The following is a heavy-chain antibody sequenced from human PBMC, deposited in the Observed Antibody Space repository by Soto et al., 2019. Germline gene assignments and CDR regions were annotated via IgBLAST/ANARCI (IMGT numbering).Heavy chain of an antibody. CDR2: IYYSGST. V-gene: IGHV4-30-4*01. J-gene: IGHJ4*02. CDR1: GGSISSGDYY. Sequence: SETLSLTCTVSGGSISSGDYYWSWIRQPPGKGLEWIGYIYYSGSTYYNPSLKSRVTISVDTSKNQFSLKLSSVTAADTAVYYCAREEHGGANFDYWGQGTLVTVSS. CDR3: AREEHGGANFDY. D-gene: IGHD1-26*01.